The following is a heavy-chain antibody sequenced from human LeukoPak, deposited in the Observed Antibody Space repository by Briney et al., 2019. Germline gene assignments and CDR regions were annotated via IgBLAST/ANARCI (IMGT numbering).Heavy chain of an antibody. V-gene: IGHV1-2*02. CDR2: INPNTGGT. Sequence: ASVRVSCKASGYTFTSYGISWVRQAPGQGLEWMGWINPNTGGTKYAQRFQDRVTMTRDTSISTAYMEVSRLRYDDTAVYYCARPLRVTMIRGAAFRASSDFDPWGQGTLVTVSS. CDR3: ARPLRVTMIRGAAFRASSDFDP. J-gene: IGHJ5*02. CDR1: GYTFTSYG. D-gene: IGHD3-10*01.